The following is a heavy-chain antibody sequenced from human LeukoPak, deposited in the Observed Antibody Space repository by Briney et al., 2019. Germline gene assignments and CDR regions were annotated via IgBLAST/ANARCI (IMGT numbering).Heavy chain of an antibody. J-gene: IGHJ2*01. V-gene: IGHV1-69*05. Sequence: ASVKVSCKASGGTFSSYAISWVRQAPGQGLEWMGGIIPIFGTANYAQKFQGRVTITTDESTSTAYMELSSLRSEDTAVCYCAGSIAARWDWYFDLWGRGTLVTVSS. CDR1: GGTFSSYA. CDR2: IIPIFGTA. D-gene: IGHD6-6*01. CDR3: AGSIAARWDWYFDL.